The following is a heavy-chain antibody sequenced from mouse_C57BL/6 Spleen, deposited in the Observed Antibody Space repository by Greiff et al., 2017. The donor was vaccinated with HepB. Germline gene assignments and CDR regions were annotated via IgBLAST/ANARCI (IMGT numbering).Heavy chain of an antibody. CDR1: GYSITSGYY. CDR2: ISYDGSN. CDR3: ARGGEFGVVASDWYFDV. J-gene: IGHJ1*03. Sequence: EVKLQESGPGLVKPSQSLSLTCSVTGYSITSGYYWNWIRQFPGNKLEWMGYISYDGSNNYNPSLKNRISITRDTSKNQFFLKLNSVTTEDTATYYCARGGEFGVVASDWYFDVWGTGTTVTVSS. V-gene: IGHV3-6*01. D-gene: IGHD1-1*01.